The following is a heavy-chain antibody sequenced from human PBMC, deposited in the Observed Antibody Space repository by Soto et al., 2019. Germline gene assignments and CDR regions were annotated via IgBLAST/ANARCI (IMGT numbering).Heavy chain of an antibody. CDR3: ARAAMGGSSWPFDY. CDR1: GGSISSGDYY. CDR2: IYYSGST. Sequence: PSETLSLTCTVSGGSISSGDYYWSWIRQPPGKGLEWIGYIYYSGSTYYNPSLKSRVTISVDTSKNQFSLKLSSVTAADTAVYYCARAAMGGSSWPFDYWGQGTLVTVSS. V-gene: IGHV4-30-4*01. D-gene: IGHD6-13*01. J-gene: IGHJ4*02.